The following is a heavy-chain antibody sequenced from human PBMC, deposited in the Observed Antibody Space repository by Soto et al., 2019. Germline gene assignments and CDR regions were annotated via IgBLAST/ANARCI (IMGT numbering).Heavy chain of an antibody. CDR1: GGTFSSYT. V-gene: IGHV1-69*02. D-gene: IGHD6-19*01. Sequence: QVQLVQSGAEVKKPGSSVKVSCKASGGTFSSYTISWVRQAPGQGLEWMGRIIPILGIANYAQKFQGRVTITADKSTSTAYMELSSLRSEDTAVYYCARADRIAVASGGVEAFDIWGQGTMVTVSS. CDR2: IIPILGIA. J-gene: IGHJ3*02. CDR3: ARADRIAVASGGVEAFDI.